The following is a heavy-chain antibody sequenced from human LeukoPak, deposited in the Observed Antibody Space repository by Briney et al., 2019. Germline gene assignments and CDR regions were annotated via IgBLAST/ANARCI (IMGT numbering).Heavy chain of an antibody. D-gene: IGHD3-22*01. J-gene: IGHJ5*02. Sequence: SETLSLICTVSGDSIRADNYYWAWIRQPPGKGLEWIGSIHYRGDAYYGPTLKSRATLSVDSSKNQFSLMVSAVTAADTALYFCARDSKYDSSGHTPWDQGMLVTVSS. CDR3: ARDSKYDSSGHTP. CDR2: IHYRGDA. V-gene: IGHV4-39*07. CDR1: GDSIRADNYY.